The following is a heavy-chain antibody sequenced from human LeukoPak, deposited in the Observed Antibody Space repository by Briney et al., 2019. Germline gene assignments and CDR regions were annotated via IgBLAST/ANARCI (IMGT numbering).Heavy chain of an antibody. CDR2: INPSGGST. CDR1: GYTFTTYY. CDR3: ARDRVLDYGPFDY. D-gene: IGHD4-17*01. Sequence: ASVKVSCKASGYTFTTYYMHWVRQAPGQGLEWMGIINPSGGSTTYAQKFQGRVSMTRDTSTSTFYMELSSLRSEDTAVYYCARDRVLDYGPFDYWGQGTLVTVSS. V-gene: IGHV1-46*01. J-gene: IGHJ4*02.